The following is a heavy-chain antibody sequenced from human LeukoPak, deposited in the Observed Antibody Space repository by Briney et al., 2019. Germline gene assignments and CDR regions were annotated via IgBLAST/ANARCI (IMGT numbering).Heavy chain of an antibody. CDR2: SYYSGST. CDR3: ARRDYYDSSGSLDYYYGMDV. V-gene: IGHV4-39*01. D-gene: IGHD3-22*01. Sequence: SETLSLTCIVSGGSISSSSSYSGWIRQPPGEGLEWIGNSYYSGSTYYNPSLKSRVTISVDTSKNQFSLKLSSVTAADTAVYYCARRDYYDSSGSLDYYYGMDVWGQGTTVTVSS. J-gene: IGHJ6*02. CDR1: GGSISSSSSY.